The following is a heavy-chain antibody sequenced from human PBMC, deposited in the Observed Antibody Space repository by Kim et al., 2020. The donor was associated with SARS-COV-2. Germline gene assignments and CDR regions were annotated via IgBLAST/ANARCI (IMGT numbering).Heavy chain of an antibody. D-gene: IGHD1-26*01. V-gene: IGHV3-30*18. CDR1: GFTFNTYG. CDR2: ISYDGSNK. J-gene: IGHJ4*02. CDR3: AKSFSRSYFGSDY. Sequence: GGSLRLSCAASGFTFNTYGMHWVRQAPGKGLEWVAVISYDGSNKYYADSVKGRFTISRDNSKNTLYLQMNSLRIEDTAVYYCAKSFSRSYFGSDYWGQGTLVTVSS.